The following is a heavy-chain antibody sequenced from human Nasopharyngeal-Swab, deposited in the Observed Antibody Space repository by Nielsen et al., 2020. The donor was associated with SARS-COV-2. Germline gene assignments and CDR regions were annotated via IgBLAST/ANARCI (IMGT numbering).Heavy chain of an antibody. CDR3: ATHNDYRFEN. CDR2: IKQDGSKK. Sequence: GESLKISCAASGFTFSNYWMTWVRQAPGKGLEWAANIKQDGSKKNYVDSVEGRFTISRDDAMNSLYLQMNSLRAEDTAVYYCATHNDYRFENWGQGTLVSVSS. V-gene: IGHV3-7*05. J-gene: IGHJ4*02. D-gene: IGHD4-11*01. CDR1: GFTFSNYW.